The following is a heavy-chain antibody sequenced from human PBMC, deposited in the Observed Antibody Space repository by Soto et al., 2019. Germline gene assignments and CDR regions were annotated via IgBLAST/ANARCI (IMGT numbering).Heavy chain of an antibody. V-gene: IGHV1-18*04. CDR3: ARAGLLWFGELSRPYYYYGMDV. Sequence: GSSVKVSCKASGYTFTSYGISWVRQAPGQGLEWMGWISAYNGNTNYAQKLQGRVTMTTDTSTSTAYMELRSLRSDDTAVYYCARAGLLWFGELSRPYYYYGMDVWGQGTTVTVSS. CDR2: ISAYNGNT. D-gene: IGHD3-10*01. J-gene: IGHJ6*02. CDR1: GYTFTSYG.